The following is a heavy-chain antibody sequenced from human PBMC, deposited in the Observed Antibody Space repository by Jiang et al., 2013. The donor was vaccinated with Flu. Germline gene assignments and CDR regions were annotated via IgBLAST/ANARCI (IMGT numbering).Heavy chain of an antibody. CDR3: AKDRGDYYYFDY. J-gene: IGHJ4*02. V-gene: IGHV3-23*01. CDR1: GFTFTIYT. D-gene: IGHD4-17*01. Sequence: VQLLESGGGLVQPGGSLRLSCAASGFTFTIYTMTWVRQAPGKGLEWVSAISSGGDTTSYADSVKGHFTISRDNSKNTLYLQMNNLRAEDTAVYYCAKDRGDYYYFDYWGQGTLVTVSS. CDR2: ISSGGDTT.